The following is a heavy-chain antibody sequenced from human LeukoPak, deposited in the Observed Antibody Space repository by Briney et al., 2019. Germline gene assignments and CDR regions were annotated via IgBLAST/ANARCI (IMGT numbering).Heavy chain of an antibody. D-gene: IGHD5-24*01. CDR3: ARVDTGRDGYKFDY. Sequence: SVKVSCKASGYTFTSYGISWVRQAPGQGLEWMGGIIPIFGTANYAQKFQGRVTITADESTSTAYMELSSLRSEDTAVYYCARVDTGRDGYKFDYWGQGTLVTVSS. J-gene: IGHJ4*02. CDR2: IIPIFGTA. CDR1: GYTFTSYG. V-gene: IGHV1-69*13.